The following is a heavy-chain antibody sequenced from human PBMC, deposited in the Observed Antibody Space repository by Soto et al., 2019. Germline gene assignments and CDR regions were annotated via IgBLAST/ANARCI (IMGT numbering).Heavy chain of an antibody. CDR1: GFTFSSYA. CDR3: AKGSPFWSGYHNWFDP. D-gene: IGHD3-3*01. J-gene: IGHJ5*02. V-gene: IGHV3-23*01. CDR2: ISGSGGST. Sequence: GGSLRLSCAASGFTFSSYAMSWVRQAPGKGLEWVSAISGSGGSTYYADSVKGRFTISRDNSKNTLYLQMNSLRAEDTAVYYCAKGSPFWSGYHNWFDPWGQGTLVTVSS.